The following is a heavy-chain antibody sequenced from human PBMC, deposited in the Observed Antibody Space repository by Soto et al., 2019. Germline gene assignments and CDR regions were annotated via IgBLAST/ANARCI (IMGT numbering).Heavy chain of an antibody. CDR2: IYWDDDK. CDR1: GFSLSTSGAG. Sequence: QITLKESGPTLMKPTQTLTLTCTFSGFSLSTSGAGVGWIRQPPGKALEWLALIYWDDDKRYSPSLKSRLTITKDTSKNQVVLTMTNMDPVDTATYYCAHSLIGYYYDSSGSNWFDPWGQGTLVTVSS. D-gene: IGHD3-22*01. CDR3: AHSLIGYYYDSSGSNWFDP. J-gene: IGHJ5*02. V-gene: IGHV2-5*02.